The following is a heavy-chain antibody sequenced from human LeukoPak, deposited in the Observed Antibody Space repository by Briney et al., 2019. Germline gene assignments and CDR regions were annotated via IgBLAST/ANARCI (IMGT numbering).Heavy chain of an antibody. CDR2: ISYDGSNK. Sequence: GGSLRLSCAASGFTFSSYAMHLVRQAPGKGLEWLAVISYDGSNKYYANSVKGRFTISRDNSKNTLYLQMNSLRAEDTAVYYCMDLGHSDWGQGTLVTVSS. D-gene: IGHD5-12*01. J-gene: IGHJ4*02. CDR3: MDLGHSD. CDR1: GFTFSSYA. V-gene: IGHV3-30*04.